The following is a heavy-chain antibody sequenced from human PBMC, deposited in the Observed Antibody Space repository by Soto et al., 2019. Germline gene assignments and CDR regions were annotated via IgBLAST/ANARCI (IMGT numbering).Heavy chain of an antibody. D-gene: IGHD6-25*01. CDR3: AKEMYSSGAYYFYFGMDV. CDR2: ISASGGST. V-gene: IGHV3-23*01. CDR1: GFTFSKYA. J-gene: IGHJ6*02. Sequence: GGSLRLSCAASGFTFSKYAMSWVRQAPGKGLEWVSAISASGGSTYYADSVRGRFTISRDNSKNTLYLQMKSLRAEDTAVYYCAKEMYSSGAYYFYFGMDVWGQATTVTVSS.